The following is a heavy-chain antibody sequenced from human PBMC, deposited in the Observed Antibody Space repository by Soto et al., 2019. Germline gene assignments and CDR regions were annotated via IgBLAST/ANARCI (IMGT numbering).Heavy chain of an antibody. D-gene: IGHD2-15*01. Sequence: QVQLVQSGAEVRKPGASVKISCKASGYTFSNYAIHWLRQAPGQRLEWMGWINAGVDNRKYARKCQDSLSINTYTFARIVYMELSSLTSADTAVYYCSKNREMVMAATPRWYFGFWGRGTLVTVSS. V-gene: IGHV1-3*01. J-gene: IGHJ2*01. CDR3: SKNREMVMAATPRWYFGF. CDR1: GYTFSNYA. CDR2: INAGVDNR.